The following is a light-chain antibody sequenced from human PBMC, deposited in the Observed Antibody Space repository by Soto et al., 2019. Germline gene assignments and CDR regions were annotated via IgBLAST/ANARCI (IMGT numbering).Light chain of an antibody. CDR1: SNDVGGYNY. V-gene: IGLV2-14*01. CDR2: DVS. CDR3: SSYTSSGNYV. Sequence: ALHPAASGSGAPLQSSPLSHPGNSNDVGGYNYVSWYQQHPGKAPKLMIYDVSNRPSGVSNRFSGSKSGNTASLTISGLQAEDEADYYCSSYTSSGNYVFGTGTKVTVL. J-gene: IGLJ1*01.